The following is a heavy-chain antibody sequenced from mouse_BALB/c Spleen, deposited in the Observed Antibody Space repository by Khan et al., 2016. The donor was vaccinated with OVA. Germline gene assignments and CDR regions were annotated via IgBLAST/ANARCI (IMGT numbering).Heavy chain of an antibody. CDR3: ARGGYSVFAD. V-gene: IGHV1-77*01. CDR1: GYTFTDYV. J-gene: IGHJ3*01. D-gene: IGHD2-3*01. Sequence: QVQLKESGPELVKPGASVKMSCKASGYTFTDYVINWVKQRTGQGLEGMGDIFPGGGSSYYNEKFKGKAKLTADKSSNTAYMQLGSLTFEASAVYVCARGGYSVFADWGQGTLVTVSA. CDR2: IFPGGGSS.